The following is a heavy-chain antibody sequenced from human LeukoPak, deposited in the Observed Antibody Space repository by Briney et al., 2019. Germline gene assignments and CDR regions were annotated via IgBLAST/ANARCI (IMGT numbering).Heavy chain of an antibody. CDR3: ARAEYTGSYWFDP. V-gene: IGHV4-61*02. J-gene: IGHJ5*02. Sequence: PSETLSLTCTVSGGSVSGGDYYWTWIRQPAGKGLEWIGRVYPTGTTNYHPSLKSRVTISLGTSKNQFSLKLSSVTAADTAVYYCARAEYTGSYWFDPWGQGTLVTVSS. D-gene: IGHD1-26*01. CDR1: GGSVSGGDYY. CDR2: VYPTGTT.